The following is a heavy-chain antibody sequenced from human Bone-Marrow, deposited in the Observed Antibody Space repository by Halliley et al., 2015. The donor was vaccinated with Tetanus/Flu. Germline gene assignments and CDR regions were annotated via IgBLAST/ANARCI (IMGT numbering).Heavy chain of an antibody. CDR2: IYYSGST. D-gene: IGHD6-19*01. Sequence: LRLSCTVSGGSISSNYWSWIRQTPGKGLEWFGYIYYSGSTNYNPSLKSRVTISIDTSKNQFFLRLNSVTAADTAVYYCAKDRGSGWYGIDYWGQGILVTVSS. V-gene: IGHV4-59*01. J-gene: IGHJ4*02. CDR1: GGSISSNY. CDR3: AKDRGSGWYGIDY.